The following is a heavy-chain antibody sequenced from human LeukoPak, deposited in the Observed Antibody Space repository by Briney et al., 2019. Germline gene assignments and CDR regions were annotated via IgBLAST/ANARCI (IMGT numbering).Heavy chain of an antibody. CDR3: ARGRYCSSTSCPYDWFDP. J-gene: IGHJ5*02. CDR2: MNPNSGNT. Sequence: ASVKVSCKASGYTFTSYDINWVRQATGQGLEWMGWMNPNSGNTGYAQKFQGRVTMTRNTSISTACMELSSLRSEDTAVYYCARGRYCSSTSCPYDWFDPWGQGTLVTVSS. V-gene: IGHV1-8*01. CDR1: GYTFTSYD. D-gene: IGHD2-2*01.